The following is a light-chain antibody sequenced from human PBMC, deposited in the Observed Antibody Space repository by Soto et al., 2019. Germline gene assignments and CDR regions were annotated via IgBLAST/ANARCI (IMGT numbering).Light chain of an antibody. J-gene: IGKJ5*01. CDR3: QQRTNWQIT. CDR1: QSGSST. Sequence: ESVLAQARAILSLSPGERATLACMASQSGSSTFARHQHKPPQPPRLLINDPPPRATALPPRFSGSGSATDFTLTIRSLEPEHFAVSSCQQRTNWQITSGQATRLELK. CDR2: DPP. V-gene: IGKV3-11*01.